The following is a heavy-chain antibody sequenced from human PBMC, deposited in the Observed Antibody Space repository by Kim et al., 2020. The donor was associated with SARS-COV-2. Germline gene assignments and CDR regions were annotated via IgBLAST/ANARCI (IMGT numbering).Heavy chain of an antibody. CDR3: ATFGYYPYYFDY. CDR1: GFTFSSYA. CDR2: IWYDGSNK. D-gene: IGHD3-22*01. Sequence: GGSLRLSCAASGFTFSSYAMHWVRQAPDKGLEWVAVIWYDGSNKYYADSVKGRFTISRDNSKNTLYLQMNSLRAEDTAVYYCATFGYYPYYFDYWGQGTLVTVSS. V-gene: IGHV3-33*01. J-gene: IGHJ4*02.